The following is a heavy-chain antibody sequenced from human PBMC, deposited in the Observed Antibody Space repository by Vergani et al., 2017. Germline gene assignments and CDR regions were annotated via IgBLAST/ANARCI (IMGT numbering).Heavy chain of an antibody. CDR2: INPNSGGT. D-gene: IGHD2-2*01. CDR1: GYTFTDYF. J-gene: IGHJ4*02. CDR3: ARVGTSSNRDYFDY. Sequence: QVQLVQSGAEVKKPGASVKVSCKASGYTFTDYFMHWVRQAPGQGLVWMGWINPNSGGTNYAQKFQGRVTMTRDTSISPAYMELSNLRSDDTAVYYCARVGTSSNRDYFDYWGQGTLVTVSS. V-gene: IGHV1-2*02.